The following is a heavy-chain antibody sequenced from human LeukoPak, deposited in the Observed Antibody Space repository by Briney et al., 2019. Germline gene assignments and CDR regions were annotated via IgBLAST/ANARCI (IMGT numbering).Heavy chain of an antibody. D-gene: IGHD3-16*01. V-gene: IGHV3-33*01. CDR3: ASSRGGDAFDI. CDR1: GFTFSSYG. CDR2: IWYDGSKK. Sequence: GGSLRLSCAASGFTFSSYGMHWVRQAPGKGLEWVAVIWYDGSKKYYADSVKGRFTISRDNSKNTLYLQMNSLRAEDTAVYYCASSRGGDAFDIWGQGTMVTVSS. J-gene: IGHJ3*02.